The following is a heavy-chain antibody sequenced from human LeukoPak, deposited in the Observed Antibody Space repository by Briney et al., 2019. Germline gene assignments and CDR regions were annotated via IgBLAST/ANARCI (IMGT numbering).Heavy chain of an antibody. CDR3: ARDRYDILTAYYHFDY. V-gene: IGHV3-7*01. Sequence: GGSLRLSCAASGFTFSSYGMHWVRQAPGMGLEWVANIKQDGSEKYYVDSVKGRFTISRDNAKNSLYLQMNSLRAEDTAVYYCARDRYDILTAYYHFDYWGQGTLVTVSS. D-gene: IGHD3-9*01. CDR2: IKQDGSEK. J-gene: IGHJ4*02. CDR1: GFTFSSYG.